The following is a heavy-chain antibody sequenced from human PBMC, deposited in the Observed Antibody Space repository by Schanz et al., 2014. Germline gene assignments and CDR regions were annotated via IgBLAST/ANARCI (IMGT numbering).Heavy chain of an antibody. CDR2: IIPILGIA. CDR1: GGTFSSYT. J-gene: IGHJ4*02. Sequence: QVQLVQSEAEVKKPGSSVKVSCKASGGTFSSYTISWVRQAPGQGLEWMGRIIPILGIANYAQKFQGRVTNTADKSTSTAYMDLSNLRPEDTAVYYCARSNYYDNSDYYNSFDYWGQGTLVTVSS. V-gene: IGHV1-69*02. CDR3: ARSNYYDNSDYYNSFDY. D-gene: IGHD3-22*01.